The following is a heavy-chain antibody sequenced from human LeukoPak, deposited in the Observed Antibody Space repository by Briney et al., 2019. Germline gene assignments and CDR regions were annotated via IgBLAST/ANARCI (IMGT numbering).Heavy chain of an antibody. Sequence: PSETLSLTCPVSGGSVSSSRYYWGWICQPPGKGLEWIGSIYYTGSTYYKPSHKSRVTISVDASKNQISLKLSSVTAAETAVYFCARHTSFDYLSPIDSWGQGTLVTVSS. CDR1: GGSVSSSRYY. CDR3: ARHTSFDYLSPIDS. V-gene: IGHV4-39*01. CDR2: IYYTGST. D-gene: IGHD3-9*01. J-gene: IGHJ4*02.